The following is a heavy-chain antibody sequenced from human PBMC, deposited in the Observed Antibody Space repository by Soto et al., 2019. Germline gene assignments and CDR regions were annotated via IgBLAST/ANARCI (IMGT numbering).Heavy chain of an antibody. CDR3: ARGMIVVVITPHPNDDFDI. J-gene: IGHJ3*02. D-gene: IGHD3-22*01. V-gene: IGHV3-48*03. CDR2: ISSSGSTI. CDR1: GFTFSSYE. Sequence: GGSLRLSCAASGFTFSSYEMKWVRQSPGNGLEWVSYISSSGSTIYYADSVKGRFNISRGNAKNSLYLQMNRLRAEDTAVYYCARGMIVVVITPHPNDDFDIWGQGTMVTVSS.